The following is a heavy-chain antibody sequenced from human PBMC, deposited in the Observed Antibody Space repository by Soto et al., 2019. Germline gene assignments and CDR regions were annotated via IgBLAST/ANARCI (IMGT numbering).Heavy chain of an antibody. CDR3: ARVGPWVPYYYDSSPYTFENWFDP. D-gene: IGHD3-22*01. V-gene: IGHV4-30-2*01. CDR2: IYHSGST. J-gene: IGHJ5*02. CDR1: GGSISSGGYS. Sequence: SETLSLTCAVSGGSISSGGYSWSWIRQPPGKGLEWIGYIYHSGSTYYNPSLKSRVTLSVDRTNNQFSLMLSSVTAADTAVYYCARVGPWVPYYYDSSPYTFENWFDPWGQGTLVTVSS.